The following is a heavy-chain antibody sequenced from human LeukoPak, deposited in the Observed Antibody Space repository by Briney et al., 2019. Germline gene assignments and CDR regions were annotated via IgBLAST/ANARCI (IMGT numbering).Heavy chain of an antibody. D-gene: IGHD4-17*01. V-gene: IGHV1-2*02. CDR2: INPNSGGT. CDR3: ARGGYGDYYFDY. CDR1: GYTFTGYY. J-gene: IGHJ4*02. Sequence: ASVKVSCKSSGYTFTGYYMHWVRQAPGQGLEWMGCINPNSGGTNYAQKFQGRVTMTRDTSISTAYMELSRLRSDDTAVYYCARGGYGDYYFDYWGQGTLVTVSS.